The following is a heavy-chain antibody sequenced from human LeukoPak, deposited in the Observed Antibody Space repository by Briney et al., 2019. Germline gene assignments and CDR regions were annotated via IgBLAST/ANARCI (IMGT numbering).Heavy chain of an antibody. Sequence: GESLRLSCAASGFTFSNYDMHWVRQATGKGLEWVSSIGTVGDTYYSDSVKGRFTISRENAKNSWYLQMSSLRAGDTAVYYCAKTKRYSGSYYWGQGTLVTVSS. V-gene: IGHV3-13*01. CDR3: AKTKRYSGSYY. CDR2: IGTVGDT. CDR1: GFTFSNYD. D-gene: IGHD1-26*01. J-gene: IGHJ4*02.